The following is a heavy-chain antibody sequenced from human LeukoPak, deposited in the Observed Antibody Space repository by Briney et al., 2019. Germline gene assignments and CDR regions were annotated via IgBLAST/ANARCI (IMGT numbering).Heavy chain of an antibody. J-gene: IGHJ3*02. CDR2: ISYTGGET. CDR1: GGSINSYY. Sequence: PSETLSLTCTVSGGSINSYYGSWIRQPPGKGLEWIGYISYTGGETNYNPSLKSRLTISVDTSKNQFSLMLTSVTAADTALYYCARQPGGTAAFDIWAQGTMVTVSS. D-gene: IGHD1-14*01. V-gene: IGHV4-59*08. CDR3: ARQPGGTAAFDI.